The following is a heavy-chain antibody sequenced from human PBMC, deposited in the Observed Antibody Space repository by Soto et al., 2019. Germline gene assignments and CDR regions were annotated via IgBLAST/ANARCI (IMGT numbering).Heavy chain of an antibody. J-gene: IGHJ5*02. V-gene: IGHV4-59*08. CDR2: IYYSGST. D-gene: IGHD6-13*01. CDR3: ARSRIESAGTVYH. Sequence: SETLSLTCTVSGGSISSYYWSWIRQPPGKGLEWIGYIYYSGSTNYNPSLKSRVTISVDTSKNQFSLKLSSVTAADTAVYYSARSRIESAGTVYHWGQGTLVTVSS. CDR1: GGSISSYY.